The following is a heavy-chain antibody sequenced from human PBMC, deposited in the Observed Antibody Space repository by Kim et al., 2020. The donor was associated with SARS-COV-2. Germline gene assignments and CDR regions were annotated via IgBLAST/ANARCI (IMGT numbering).Heavy chain of an antibody. J-gene: IGHJ5*02. D-gene: IGHD3-10*01. CDR3: AGYVVRGGNWFDP. Sequence: YAQGFTGRFVFSLDTTVSTAYLQISSLKAEDTAVYYCAGYVVRGGNWFDPWGQGTLVTVSS. V-gene: IGHV7-4-1*02.